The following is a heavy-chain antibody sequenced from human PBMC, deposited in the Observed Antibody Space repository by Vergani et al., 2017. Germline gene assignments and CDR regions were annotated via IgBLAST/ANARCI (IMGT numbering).Heavy chain of an antibody. CDR3: ARXSDYGSGSFYYYYYGMDV. D-gene: IGHD3-10*01. V-gene: IGHV1-18*01. Sequence: QVQLVQSGAEVKKPGASVKVTCKASGYTFTSHGISWVRQAPGQGLEWMGWISAYNGNTNYAQKLQGRVTMTTDTSTSTAYMELRSLRSDDTAVYYCARXSDYGSGSFYYYYYGMDVWGQGTTVTVSS. CDR1: GYTFTSHG. CDR2: ISAYNGNT. J-gene: IGHJ6*02.